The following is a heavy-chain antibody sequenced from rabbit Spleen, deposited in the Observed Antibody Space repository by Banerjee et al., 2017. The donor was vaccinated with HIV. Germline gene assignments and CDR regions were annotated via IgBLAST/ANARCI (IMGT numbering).Heavy chain of an antibody. CDR2: INAVTGKA. D-gene: IGHD1-1*01. CDR3: ARDTSSSFSSYGMDL. J-gene: IGHJ6*01. V-gene: IGHV1S45*01. CDR1: GFSFSNKAV. Sequence: QEQLEESGGDLVQPEGSLTLTCKASGFSFSNKAVKCWVRQAPGKGLEWIACINAVTGKAVYASWAKGRFTFSKTSSTTVTLQLTSLTAADTATYFCARDTSSSFSSYGMDLWGQGTLVTVS.